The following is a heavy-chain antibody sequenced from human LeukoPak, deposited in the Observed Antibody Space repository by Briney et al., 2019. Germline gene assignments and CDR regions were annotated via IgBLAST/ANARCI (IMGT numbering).Heavy chain of an antibody. Sequence: GGSLRLSCAASGITFSTYAMNWVRQAPGKGLEWVSVISGSAASTSYADSVKGRFTISRDNSRNTLYLQMNNLRAEDTAVYYCATLSVPHYYYYYYGMDVWGQGTTVTVSS. CDR2: ISGSAAST. CDR3: ATLSVPHYYYYYYGMDV. V-gene: IGHV3-23*01. J-gene: IGHJ6*02. D-gene: IGHD3-10*01. CDR1: GITFSTYA.